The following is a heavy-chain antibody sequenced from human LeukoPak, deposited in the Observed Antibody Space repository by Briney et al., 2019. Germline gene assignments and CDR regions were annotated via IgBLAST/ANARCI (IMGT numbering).Heavy chain of an antibody. V-gene: IGHV4-34*01. Sequence: SETLSLTCAVYGGSFSGYYWSWIRQPPGKGLEWIGEINHSGSTNYNPSLKSRVTISVDTSKNQFSLKLSSVTAADTAVYYCARQCSPPKFTMVRGVPPHHYGMDVWGQGTTVTVSS. CDR3: ARQCSPPKFTMVRGVPPHHYGMDV. J-gene: IGHJ6*02. CDR1: GGSFSGYY. D-gene: IGHD3-10*01. CDR2: INHSGST.